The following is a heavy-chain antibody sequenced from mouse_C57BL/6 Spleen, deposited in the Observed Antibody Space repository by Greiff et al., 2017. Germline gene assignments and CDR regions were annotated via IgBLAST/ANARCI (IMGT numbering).Heavy chain of an antibody. V-gene: IGHV3-6*01. J-gene: IGHJ1*03. CDR1: GYSITSGYY. CDR3: AREHYGSSYWYFDV. Sequence: VQLQQSGPGLVKPSQSLSLTCSVTGYSITSGYYWNWIRQFPGNKLEWMGYISYDGSNNYNPSLKNRISITRDTSKNQFFLKLNSVTTEDTATYYCAREHYGSSYWYFDVGGTGTTVTVSS. D-gene: IGHD1-1*01. CDR2: ISYDGSN.